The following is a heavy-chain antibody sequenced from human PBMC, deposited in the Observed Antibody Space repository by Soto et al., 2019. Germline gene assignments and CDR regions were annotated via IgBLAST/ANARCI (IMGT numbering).Heavy chain of an antibody. CDR2: IYHSGAT. CDR3: ARHIAVSGTRGFDF. CDR1: GVSISTNW. D-gene: IGHD6-19*01. J-gene: IGHJ4*01. V-gene: IGHV4-4*02. Sequence: QVQLQESGPGLMKPSGTLSLTCAVSGVSISTNWWSWVRQPPGKGLEWIGEIYHSGATNYNPSLKNRVTMSVDKSQNHLTLNLNSVTAADTAVYYCARHIAVSGTRGFDFWGHGTLVTVSS.